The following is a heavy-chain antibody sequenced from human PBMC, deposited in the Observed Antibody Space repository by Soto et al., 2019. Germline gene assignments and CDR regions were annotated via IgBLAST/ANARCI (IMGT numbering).Heavy chain of an antibody. CDR1: GVNFSSYA. Sequence: GGSLRLSCAASGVNFSSYAMNWVRQAPGKGLEWVSTISDTGGGTFYAGSVKGRFTISRDNSKNTLYLQMHSLRADDSAIYFCAVGRHKTSGSNTWFDTWGRGTLVTVSS. J-gene: IGHJ5*02. V-gene: IGHV3-23*01. CDR3: AVGRHKTSGSNTWFDT. D-gene: IGHD3-22*01. CDR2: ISDTGGGT.